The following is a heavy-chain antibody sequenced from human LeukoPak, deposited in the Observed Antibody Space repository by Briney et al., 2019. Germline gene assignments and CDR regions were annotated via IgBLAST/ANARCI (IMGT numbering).Heavy chain of an antibody. J-gene: IGHJ6*02. Sequence: PGGSLRLSCAASGFTFSSYAMSWVRQAPGKGLEWVSAISGSGGSTYYADSVKGRFTISRDNSKNTLYLQMNSLRAEDTAVYYCAKGFYCSGGSCLNYYYYGVDVWGQGTTVTVSS. CDR2: ISGSGGST. V-gene: IGHV3-23*01. CDR1: GFTFSSYA. D-gene: IGHD2-15*01. CDR3: AKGFYCSGGSCLNYYYYGVDV.